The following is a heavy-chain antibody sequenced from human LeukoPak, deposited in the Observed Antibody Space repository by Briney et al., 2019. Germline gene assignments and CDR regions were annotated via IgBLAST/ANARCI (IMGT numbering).Heavy chain of an antibody. Sequence: SETLSLTCTVSGGSISGYYWSWIRQPPGKGLEWIGYIYTSGSTNYNPSLKSRVTISVDTSKNQFSLKLSSVTAADTAVYYCARRVNWNYGNNWFDPWGQGTLVTVSS. CDR1: GGSISGYY. D-gene: IGHD1-7*01. CDR3: ARRVNWNYGNNWFDP. CDR2: IYTSGST. V-gene: IGHV4-4*09. J-gene: IGHJ5*02.